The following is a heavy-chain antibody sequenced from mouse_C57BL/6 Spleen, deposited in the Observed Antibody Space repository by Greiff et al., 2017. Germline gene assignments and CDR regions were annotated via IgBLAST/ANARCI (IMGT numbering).Heavy chain of an antibody. V-gene: IGHV7-3*01. J-gene: IGHJ4*01. D-gene: IGHD3-1*01. CDR3: ARYPLGYAMDY. CDR2: IRNKANGYTN. CDR1: GFTFTDYY. Sequence: EVKLMESGGGLVQPGGSLSLSCAASGFTFTDYYMSWVRQPPGKALEWLGFIRNKANGYTNEYSASVKGRFTISRDNSQSILYLQMNALRAEDSATYYCARYPLGYAMDYWGQGTSVTVSS.